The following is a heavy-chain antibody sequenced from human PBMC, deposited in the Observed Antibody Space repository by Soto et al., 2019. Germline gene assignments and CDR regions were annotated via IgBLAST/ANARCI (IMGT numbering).Heavy chain of an antibody. J-gene: IGHJ5*02. CDR3: ARIPYNRWFAP. V-gene: IGHV4-34*01. CDR2: INYTGRT. CDR1: SETFIGYF. D-gene: IGHD1-1*01. Sequence: PSETLSLTCTVYSETFIGYFWSWIRHPPGNGLEWIGEINYTGRTTYNPSLKSRVTMSVDTSKNQFSLKVNSVTAADTAVYYCARIPYNRWFAPWGQGTQVTVSS.